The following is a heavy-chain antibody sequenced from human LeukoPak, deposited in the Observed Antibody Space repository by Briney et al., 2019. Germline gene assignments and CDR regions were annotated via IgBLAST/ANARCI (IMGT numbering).Heavy chain of an antibody. CDR2: IIPIFGTA. V-gene: IGHV1-69*05. Sequence: GASVKVSCKASGGTFSTSAIAWVRQAPGQGLEWMGGIIPIFGTANSAQRFQGRVTFTTDESTTTAYMEVSSLRSEDTAVYYCARMDWNNYYMDVWGKGTTVTVSS. CDR1: GGTFSTSA. D-gene: IGHD1/OR15-1a*01. CDR3: ARMDWNNYYMDV. J-gene: IGHJ6*03.